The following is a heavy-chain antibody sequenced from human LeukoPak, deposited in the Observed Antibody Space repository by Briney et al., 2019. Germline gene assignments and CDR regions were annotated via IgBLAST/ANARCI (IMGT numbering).Heavy chain of an antibody. CDR1: GYFISSGYY. J-gene: IGHJ4*02. Sequence: SETLSLTCSVSGYFISSGYYWVWIRQPPGKGLEWIGSIYYTGSTYYNPSLKSRVTLSLDTSNKRFSLKLNSVTAADTAVYYCARALGTGLVDYWGQGTLVTVSS. D-gene: IGHD2-8*02. CDR2: IYYTGST. CDR3: ARALGTGLVDY. V-gene: IGHV4-38-2*02.